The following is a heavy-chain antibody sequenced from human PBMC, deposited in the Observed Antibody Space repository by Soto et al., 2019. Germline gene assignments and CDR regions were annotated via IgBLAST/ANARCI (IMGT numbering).Heavy chain of an antibody. CDR2: INPNSGGT. J-gene: IGHJ4*02. V-gene: IGHV1-2*04. D-gene: IGHD3-22*01. CDR1: GYTFTGYY. Sequence: GASVKVSCKASGYTFTGYYMHWVRQAPGQGLEWMGWINPNSGGTNYAQKFQGWVTMTRDTSISTAYMELSRLRSDDTAVYYCARVPVDSSGYYFDYWGQGTLVTVSS. CDR3: ARVPVDSSGYYFDY.